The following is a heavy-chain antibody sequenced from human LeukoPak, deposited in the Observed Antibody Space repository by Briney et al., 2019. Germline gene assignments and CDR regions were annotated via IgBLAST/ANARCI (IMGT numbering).Heavy chain of an antibody. D-gene: IGHD2-21*02. J-gene: IGHJ4*02. CDR2: IFYSGPT. CDR1: GDSISSYF. Sequence: KASETLSLTCVVSGDSISSYFWSWIRQPPGKGLEWIGDIFYSGPTNYNPSLESRATISLDTSQNQFSLKLTSLTAADTAVYYCARHVGVVTAGRTLDYWGQGTLVTVSS. CDR3: ARHVGVVTAGRTLDY. V-gene: IGHV4-59*08.